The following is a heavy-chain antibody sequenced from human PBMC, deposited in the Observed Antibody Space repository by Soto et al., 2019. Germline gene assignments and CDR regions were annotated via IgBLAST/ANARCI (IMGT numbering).Heavy chain of an antibody. Sequence: SETLSLTCAVYGGSSSGYYWSWIRRSPGKGLEWIGEIHHSGSTNYNPSLKSRVTISVDTSKNQFSLRLTSVTAADTAVYYCARGDAAAGTNYYYYFYMDVWDKGTTVTVSS. V-gene: IGHV4-34*01. CDR1: GGSSSGYY. D-gene: IGHD6-13*01. CDR3: ARGDAAAGTNYYYYFYMDV. CDR2: IHHSGST. J-gene: IGHJ6*03.